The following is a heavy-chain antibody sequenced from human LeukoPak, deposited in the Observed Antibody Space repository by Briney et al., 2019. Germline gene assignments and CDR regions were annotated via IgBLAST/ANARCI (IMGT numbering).Heavy chain of an antibody. D-gene: IGHD3-10*01. CDR2: INHSGST. CDR1: GGSFSGYY. J-gene: IGHJ3*02. V-gene: IGHV4-34*01. CDR3: ARRTRSYYNFAFDI. Sequence: SETLSLTCAVYGGSFSGYYWSWIRQPPGKGLEWIGEINHSGSTNYNPSLKSRVTISVDTSKNQFSLKLSSVTAADTAVYYCARRTRSYYNFAFDIWGQGTMVTVSS.